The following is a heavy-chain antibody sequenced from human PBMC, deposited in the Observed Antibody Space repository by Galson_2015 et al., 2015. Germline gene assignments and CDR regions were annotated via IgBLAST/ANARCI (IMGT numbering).Heavy chain of an antibody. CDR1: GFTFSSYG. CDR2: IWYDGSNK. Sequence: SLRLSCAASGFTFSSYGMHWVRQAPGKGLEWVAVIWYDGSNKYYADSVKGRFTISRDNSKNTLYLQMNSLRAEDTAVYYCARDSLGYCSGGSCAIYWYFDLWGRGTLVTVSS. D-gene: IGHD2-15*01. CDR3: ARDSLGYCSGGSCAIYWYFDL. V-gene: IGHV3-33*01. J-gene: IGHJ2*01.